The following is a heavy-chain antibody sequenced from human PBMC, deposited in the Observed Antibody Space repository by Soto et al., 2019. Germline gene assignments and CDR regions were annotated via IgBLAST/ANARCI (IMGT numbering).Heavy chain of an antibody. D-gene: IGHD6-19*01. V-gene: IGHV3-73*01. Sequence: EVQLVESGGGLVQPGGSLTLSCAASGFTFSVSAMHWVRQATGIRLEWVGRIRSKANSYATVYAASVKGRFSISRDDSKNTAYLQMSSLKTEDTAVYYCIGLSYSGGWYYWGQGILVTVSS. J-gene: IGHJ4*02. CDR3: IGLSYSGGWYY. CDR1: GFTFSVSA. CDR2: IRSKANSYAT.